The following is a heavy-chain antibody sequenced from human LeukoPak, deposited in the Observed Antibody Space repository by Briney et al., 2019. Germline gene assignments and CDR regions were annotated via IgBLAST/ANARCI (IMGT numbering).Heavy chain of an antibody. J-gene: IGHJ4*02. CDR1: GGSISGDY. Sequence: SETLSLTCTVPGGSISGDYWSWIRQSLQGLECIGYTYYSGSTNYNPSLKSRVTISVDTSKNQFSLKLSSVTAAATAVYYCARYPMTYCSSSSCTAYWGQGTLVTVSS. CDR2: TYYSGST. CDR3: ARYPMTYCSSSSCTAY. D-gene: IGHD2-2*01. V-gene: IGHV4-59*08.